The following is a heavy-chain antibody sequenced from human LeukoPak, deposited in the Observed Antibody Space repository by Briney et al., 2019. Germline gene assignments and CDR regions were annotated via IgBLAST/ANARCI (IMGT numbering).Heavy chain of an antibody. CDR1: GFTFSSYA. CDR2: ISYDGSNK. J-gene: IGHJ4*02. D-gene: IGHD6-19*01. CDR3: ARDSSGWSGRHPVDY. Sequence: GGSLRLSCAASGFTFSSYAIHWVRRAPGKGLEWVAVISYDGSNKYYADSVEGRFTISRDNPKNTLYLQMNSLRAEDTAVYYCARDSSGWSGRHPVDYWGQGTLVTVSS. V-gene: IGHV3-30-3*01.